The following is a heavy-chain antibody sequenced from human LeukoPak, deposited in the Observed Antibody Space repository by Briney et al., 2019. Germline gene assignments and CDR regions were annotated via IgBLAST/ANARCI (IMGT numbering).Heavy chain of an antibody. J-gene: IGHJ4*02. CDR2: IYYSGST. CDR3: AINRRRSSGWYGRDY. D-gene: IGHD6-19*01. Sequence: NTSETLSLTCTVSGGSISSGGYYWSWIRQHPGKGLEWIGYIYYSGSTYYNPSLKSRVTISVDTSKNQFSLKLSSVTAADTAVYYCAINRRRSSGWYGRDYWGQGTLVTVSS. CDR1: GGSISSGGYY. V-gene: IGHV4-31*03.